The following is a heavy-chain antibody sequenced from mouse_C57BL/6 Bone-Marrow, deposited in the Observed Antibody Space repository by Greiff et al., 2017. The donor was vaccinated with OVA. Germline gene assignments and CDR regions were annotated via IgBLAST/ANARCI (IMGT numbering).Heavy chain of an antibody. CDR2: ISYDGSN. V-gene: IGHV3-6*01. Sequence: EVQRVESGPGLVKPSPSLSLTCSVTGFSITSGYYWNWIRQFPGNKLEWMGYISYDGSNNYNPSLKNRISITRDPSKNQFFLKLNSVTTENTATYYCARDYDGSSDWGQGTTLTVSS. J-gene: IGHJ2*01. D-gene: IGHD1-1*01. CDR3: ARDYDGSSD. CDR1: GFSITSGYY.